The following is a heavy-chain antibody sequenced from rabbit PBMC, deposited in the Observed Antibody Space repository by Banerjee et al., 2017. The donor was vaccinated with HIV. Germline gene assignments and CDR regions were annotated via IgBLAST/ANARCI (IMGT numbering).Heavy chain of an antibody. V-gene: IGHV1S40*01. CDR1: GFTISSSYY. Sequence: QSLEESGGDLVKPGASLTLTCTASGFTISSSYYMCWVRQAPGKGLEWIACIDTGSSGSTYYASWAKGRFTISKTSSTTVTLQMTSLTAADTATYFCARETETYAGYAGYTYYFDLWGPGTLVTVS. CDR3: ARETETYAGYAGYTYYFDL. CDR2: IDTGSSGST. J-gene: IGHJ4*01. D-gene: IGHD7-1*01.